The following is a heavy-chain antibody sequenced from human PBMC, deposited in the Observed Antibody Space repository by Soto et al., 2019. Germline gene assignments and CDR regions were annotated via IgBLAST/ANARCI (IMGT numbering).Heavy chain of an antibody. CDR1: GFTFSIYA. Sequence: GGSLRLSCAASGFTFSIYAMSWVRQAPGKGLEWVSAINDGGSYTYYADSVKGRFTISRDNSKDTLYLQMNSLRDDDTAVYYCAKGSAGGRPYYFDYWGQGTLVTVSS. V-gene: IGHV3-23*01. CDR2: INDGGSYT. D-gene: IGHD6-6*01. J-gene: IGHJ4*02. CDR3: AKGSAGGRPYYFDY.